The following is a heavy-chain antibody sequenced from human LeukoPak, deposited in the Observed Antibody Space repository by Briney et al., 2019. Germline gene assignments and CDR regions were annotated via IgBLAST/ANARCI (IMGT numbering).Heavy chain of an antibody. D-gene: IGHD6-13*01. V-gene: IGHV3-21*01. J-gene: IGHJ4*02. CDR3: ARDPLGSSSWLYYFDY. CDR2: ISSSSSYI. Sequence: GGSLRLSCAASGFTFSSYSMNWVRQAPGKGLEWVSSISSSSSYIYSADSVKGRFTISRDNAKNSLYLQMNSLRAEDTAVYYCARDPLGSSSWLYYFDYWGQGTLVTVSS. CDR1: GFTFSSYS.